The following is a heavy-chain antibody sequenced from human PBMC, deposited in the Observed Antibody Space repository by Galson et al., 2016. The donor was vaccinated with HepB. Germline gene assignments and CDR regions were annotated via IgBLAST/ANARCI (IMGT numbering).Heavy chain of an antibody. CDR1: GFTFTSYS. V-gene: IGHV3-48*02. CDR2: IGGSSSPV. D-gene: IGHD3-9*01. CDR3: ARGYYDNSFDY. J-gene: IGHJ4*02. Sequence: SLRLSCAASGFTFTSYSMSWVRQAPGKGLEWVSFIGGSSSPVYYADSVKGRFTISRDNDRTSLYLQMSSLRDEDTAVYYCARGYYDNSFDYLGQGALVTVSS.